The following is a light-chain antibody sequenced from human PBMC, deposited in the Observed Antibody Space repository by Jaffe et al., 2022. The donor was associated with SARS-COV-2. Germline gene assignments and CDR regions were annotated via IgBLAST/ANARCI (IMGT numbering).Light chain of an antibody. J-gene: IGLJ3*02. V-gene: IGLV2-14*01. CDR1: SSDVGGYNY. CDR2: EVS. Sequence: QSALTQPASVSGSPGQSITISCTGTSSDVGGYNYVSWYQQHPDKAPKLMIYEVSNRPSGVPDRFSGSKSGNTASLTISGLRPEDEADYYCSSFTGSSTWVFGGGTKLTVL. CDR3: SSFTGSSTWV.